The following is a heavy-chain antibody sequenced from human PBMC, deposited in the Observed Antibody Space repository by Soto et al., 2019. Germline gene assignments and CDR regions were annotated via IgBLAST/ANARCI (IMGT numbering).Heavy chain of an antibody. CDR3: ARDNLAAPKYLNYYCGMDV. V-gene: IGHV4-31*03. D-gene: IGHD6-6*01. CDR1: GGSISSGGYY. Sequence: QVQLQEAGPGLVKPSQTLSLTCTVSGGSISSGGYYWSWIRQHPGKGLEWSGYIYYSGSTYYNPSLKGRVTISVDTSKNQLHLQLSSVTAADTAVYCCARDNLAAPKYLNYYCGMDVLGQGTPVTVSS. CDR2: IYYSGST. J-gene: IGHJ6*01.